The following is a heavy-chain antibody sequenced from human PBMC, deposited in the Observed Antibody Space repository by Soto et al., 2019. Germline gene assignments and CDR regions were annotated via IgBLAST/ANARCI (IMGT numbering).Heavy chain of an antibody. Sequence: EVQLLESGGGLVQPGGSLRLSCAASGFTFSSYAMSWVRQAPGKGLEWVSAISGGGDSTYYADSVKGRFTISRDNSKNTLYLQMNSLRAEDTAVYFCGSGRSHYYYGTDVWGQGTTVTVSS. D-gene: IGHD1-26*01. CDR2: ISGGGDST. CDR1: GFTFSSYA. CDR3: GSGRSHYYYGTDV. J-gene: IGHJ6*02. V-gene: IGHV3-23*01.